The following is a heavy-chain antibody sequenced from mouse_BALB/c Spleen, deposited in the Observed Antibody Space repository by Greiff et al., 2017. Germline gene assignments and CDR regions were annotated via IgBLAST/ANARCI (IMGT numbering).Heavy chain of an antibody. CDR2: ISSGSSTI. J-gene: IGHJ4*01. CDR1: GFTFSSFG. V-gene: IGHV5-17*02. Sequence: EVKLMESGGGLVQPGGSRKLSCAASGFTFSSFGMHWVRQAPEKGLEWVAYISSGSSTIYYADTVKGRFTISRDNPKNTLFLQMTSLRSEDTAMYYCARRGGDGDYYAMDYWGQGTSVTVSS. D-gene: IGHD1-1*02. CDR3: ARRGGDGDYYAMDY.